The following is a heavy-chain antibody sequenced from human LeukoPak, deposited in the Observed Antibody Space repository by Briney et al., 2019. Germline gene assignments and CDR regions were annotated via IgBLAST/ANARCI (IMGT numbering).Heavy chain of an antibody. J-gene: IGHJ4*02. D-gene: IGHD2-21*01. CDR2: ISYDGSNK. CDR1: GFTFSSYG. V-gene: IGHV3-30*18. Sequence: GGSLRLSCAASGFTFSSYGMHWVRQAPGKGLEWVAVISYDGSNKYYADSVKGRFTISRDNSKNTLYLQMNSLRAEDTAVYYCAKDFVVVALHLNPLGYWGQGTLVTVSS. CDR3: AKDFVVVALHLNPLGY.